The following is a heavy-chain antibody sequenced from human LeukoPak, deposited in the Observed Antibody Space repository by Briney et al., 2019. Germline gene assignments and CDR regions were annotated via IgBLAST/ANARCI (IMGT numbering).Heavy chain of an antibody. J-gene: IGHJ6*02. V-gene: IGHV4-59*01. CDR3: AGRTRYYFYYGMDV. CDR2: IYYSGST. Sequence: SETLSLTCTVSGGSISSYYWSWIRQPPGKGLEWIGYIYYSGSTNYNPSLKSRVTISVDTSKNQFSLKLSSVTAADTAVYYCAGRTRYYFYYGMDVWGQGTTVTVSS. CDR1: GGSISSYY. D-gene: IGHD1-14*01.